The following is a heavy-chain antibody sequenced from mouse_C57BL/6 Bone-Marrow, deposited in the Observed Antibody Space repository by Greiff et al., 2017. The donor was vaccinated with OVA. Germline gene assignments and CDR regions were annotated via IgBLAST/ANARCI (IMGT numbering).Heavy chain of an antibody. CDR3: ARDAPYYYGSSYPFAY. V-gene: IGHV7-1*01. D-gene: IGHD1-1*01. CDR1: GFTFSDFY. J-gene: IGHJ3*01. CDR2: SRNKANDYTT. Sequence: EVMLVESGGGLVQSGRSLRLSCATSGFTFSDFYMEWVRQAPGKGLEWIAASRNKANDYTTEYSASVKGRFIVSRDTSQSILYLQMNALRAEDTAIYYCARDAPYYYGSSYPFAYWGQGTLVTVSA.